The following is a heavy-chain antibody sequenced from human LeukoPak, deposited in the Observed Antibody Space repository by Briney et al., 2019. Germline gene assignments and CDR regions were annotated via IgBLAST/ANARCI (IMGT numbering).Heavy chain of an antibody. CDR1: GGSFSGYY. J-gene: IGHJ4*02. Sequence: PSETLSLTCAVYGGSFSGYYRSWIRQPPGKGLEWIGEINHSGSTNYNPSLKSRVTISVDTSKNQFSLKLSSVTAADTAVYYCASVIAADLYWGQGTLVTVSS. D-gene: IGHD6-13*01. CDR2: INHSGST. V-gene: IGHV4-34*01. CDR3: ASVIAADLY.